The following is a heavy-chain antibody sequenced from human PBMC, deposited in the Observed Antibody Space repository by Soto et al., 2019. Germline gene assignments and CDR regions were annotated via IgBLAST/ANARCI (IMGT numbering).Heavy chain of an antibody. V-gene: IGHV3-15*01. J-gene: IGHJ3*02. CDR2: IKSKTDGGTT. Sequence: GGSLRLSCAASGFIFSNAWMSWVRQAPGKGLEWVGRIKSKTDGGTTDYAAPVKGRFTISRDDSKNTLYLQMNSLKTEDTAVYYCTTGATGYSSGWDVWDSDVFDIWGQGTMVTVSS. CDR3: TTGATGYSSGWDVWDSDVFDI. D-gene: IGHD6-19*01. CDR1: GFIFSNAW.